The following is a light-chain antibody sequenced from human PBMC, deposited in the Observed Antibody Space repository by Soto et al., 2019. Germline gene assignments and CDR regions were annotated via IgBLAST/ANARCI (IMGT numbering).Light chain of an antibody. Sequence: DIQMTQSPSSLSASVGDRVTNTCRASQGIINYLAWYQQKPGKAPKLLIDGASTLQSGVPSRFGGSGSGTDFTLTITRLQPDDFATYYCQHYNSFSRTFGQGTKVDIK. CDR1: QGIINY. J-gene: IGKJ1*01. CDR3: QHYNSFSRT. CDR2: GAS. V-gene: IGKV1-9*01.